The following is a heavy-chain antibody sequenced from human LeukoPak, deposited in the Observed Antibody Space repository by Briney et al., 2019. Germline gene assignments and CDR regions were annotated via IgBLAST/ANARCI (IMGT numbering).Heavy chain of an antibody. CDR3: VKGLAAAGTNY. Sequence: GGSLRLSCSASGFTFSSHAMHWVRQAPGKGLEYVSTISSNGGSTYYADSVKGRFTISRDNSKNTLYLQMSSLRVEDTAVYYCVKGLAAAGTNYWGQGTLVTVSS. CDR1: GFTFSSHA. J-gene: IGHJ4*02. CDR2: ISSNGGST. D-gene: IGHD6-13*01. V-gene: IGHV3-64D*09.